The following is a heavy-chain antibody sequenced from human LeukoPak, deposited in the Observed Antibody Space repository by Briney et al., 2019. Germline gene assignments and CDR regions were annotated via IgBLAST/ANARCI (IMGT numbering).Heavy chain of an antibody. CDR3: ARGNDYGGNGFDP. CDR1: GYTFTGYY. Sequence: ASVKVPCKASGYTFTGYYMHWVRQAPGQGLEWMGWINPNSGGTNYAQKFQGRVTMTRDTSISTAYMELSRLRSDDTAVYYCARGNDYGGNGFDPWGQGTLVTVSS. V-gene: IGHV1-2*02. CDR2: INPNSGGT. D-gene: IGHD4-23*01. J-gene: IGHJ5*02.